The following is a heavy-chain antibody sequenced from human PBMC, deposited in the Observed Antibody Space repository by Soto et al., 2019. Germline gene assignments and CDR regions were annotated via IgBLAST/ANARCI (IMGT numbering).Heavy chain of an antibody. CDR1: GFTFSSYS. V-gene: IGHV3-21*01. J-gene: IGHJ6*01. Sequence: EVQLVESGGGLVKPGGSLRLSCAASGFTFSSYSMNWVRQAPGKGLEWVSSISSSSSYIYYADSVKGRFTISIDNAKNSLYLQMNSLRAEDTAVYYCASDGSGGYYYGMDVWGQGTTVTVSS. D-gene: IGHD1-26*01. CDR2: ISSSSSYI. CDR3: ASDGSGGYYYGMDV.